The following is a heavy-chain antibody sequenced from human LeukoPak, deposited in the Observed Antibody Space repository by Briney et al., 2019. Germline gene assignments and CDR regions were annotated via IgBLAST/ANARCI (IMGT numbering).Heavy chain of an antibody. Sequence: SETLSLTCAVYGGSFSGYYWSWIRQPPGKGLEWIGEINHSGSTNYNPSLKSRVTISVDTSKNQFSLKLSSVTAADTAVYYCARRRGEYYYGSGTAYYFDYWGQGTLVTVSS. D-gene: IGHD3-10*01. V-gene: IGHV4-34*01. CDR1: GGSFSGYY. CDR2: INHSGST. J-gene: IGHJ4*02. CDR3: ARRRGEYYYGSGTAYYFDY.